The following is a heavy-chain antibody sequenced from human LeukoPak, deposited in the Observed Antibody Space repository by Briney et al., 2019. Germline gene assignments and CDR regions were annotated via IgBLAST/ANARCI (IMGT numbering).Heavy chain of an antibody. CDR1: GFTFNTYG. D-gene: IGHD2-15*01. V-gene: IGHV3-30*03. J-gene: IGHJ4*02. CDR3: ASTQRGDYFDY. CDR2: ISYDGSHK. Sequence: GKSLRLSCATSGFTFNTYGMHWVRQAPGKGLEWVAVISYDGSHKYYADPVKGRFTISRDKSKNTLYLQMNSLRAEDTAVYYCASTQRGDYFDYWGQGTLVTVSS.